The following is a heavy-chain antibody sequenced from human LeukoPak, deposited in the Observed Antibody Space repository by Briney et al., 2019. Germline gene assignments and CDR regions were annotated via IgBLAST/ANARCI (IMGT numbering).Heavy chain of an antibody. CDR1: GGSISSRPYY. V-gene: IGHV4-61*02. CDR3: ARGPYSYDSSGAFDI. D-gene: IGHD3-22*01. Sequence: SETLSLTCTVSGGSISSRPYYWSWIRQPAGKGLEWIGRISSSGSTNYNPSLKSRVTISVDTSKNQFSLKLSSVTAADTAVYFCARGPYSYDSSGAFDIWGQGTMVTVSS. J-gene: IGHJ3*02. CDR2: ISSSGST.